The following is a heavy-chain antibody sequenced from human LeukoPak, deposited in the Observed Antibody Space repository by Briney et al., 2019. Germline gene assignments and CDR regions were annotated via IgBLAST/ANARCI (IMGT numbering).Heavy chain of an antibody. D-gene: IGHD3-16*02. CDR1: GFTFSSYA. V-gene: IGHV3-23*01. CDR3: ANGGFGGVIVLTGDY. J-gene: IGHJ4*02. CDR2: ISGSGGST. Sequence: PGGSLRLSCAASGFTFSSYAMSWVRQAPGKGLEWASAISGSGGSTYYADSVKGRFIISRDNSKNTLYLQMNSLRAEDTAVYYCANGGFGGVIVLTGDYWGQGTLVTVSS.